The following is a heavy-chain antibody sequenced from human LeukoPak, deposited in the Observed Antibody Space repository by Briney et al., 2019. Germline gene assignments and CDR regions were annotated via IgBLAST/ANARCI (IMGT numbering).Heavy chain of an antibody. CDR2: IYYSGST. CDR3: ASGAYSYYYMDV. J-gene: IGHJ6*03. Sequence: SETLSLTCSVSGGSISSSSYYWGWIRQPPGKGVEWIGSIYYSGSTYYNPSLKSRVTISVDTSKNQFSLKLSSVTAADTAVYYCASGAYSYYYMDVWGKGTTVTISS. V-gene: IGHV4-39*07. D-gene: IGHD4-11*01. CDR1: GGSISSSSYY.